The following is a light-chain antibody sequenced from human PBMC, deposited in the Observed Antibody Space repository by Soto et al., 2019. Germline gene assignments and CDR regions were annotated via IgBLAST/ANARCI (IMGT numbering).Light chain of an antibody. CDR2: EVS. CDR3: SSYTTSVTYV. J-gene: IGLJ1*01. V-gene: IGLV2-14*01. Sequence: QSALTQPASVSGSPGQSITISCTGTSSDVGAYNYVSWYQHYPGKAPKLMIYEVSNRPSGVSNRFSGSKSGNTASLTISGLQADDEADYYCSSYTTSVTYVFGTGTKLTVL. CDR1: SSDVGAYNY.